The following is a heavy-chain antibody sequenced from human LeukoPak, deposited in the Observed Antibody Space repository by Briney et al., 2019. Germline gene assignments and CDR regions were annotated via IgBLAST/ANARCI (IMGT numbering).Heavy chain of an antibody. J-gene: IGHJ4*02. CDR3: ARGPSGYHNT. CDR1: GFTFSLYS. V-gene: IGHV3-48*01. Sequence: AGGSLRLSCVSSGFTFSLYSMTWVRQGPGKGLEWISYISFSSNTIYYADSVKGRLTISRDNAKNSLFLQMNGLRAEDTAVYYCARGPSGYHNTGGQGTLVTVSS. CDR2: ISFSSNTI. D-gene: IGHD5-12*01.